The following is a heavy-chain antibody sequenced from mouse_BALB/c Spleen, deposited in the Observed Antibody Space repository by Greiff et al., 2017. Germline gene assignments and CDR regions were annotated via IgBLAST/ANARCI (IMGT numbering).Heavy chain of an antibody. J-gene: IGHJ3*01. Sequence: QVQLKESGAELMKPGASVKISCKATGYTFSSYWIEWVKQRPGHGLEWIGEILPGSGSTNYNEKFKGKATFTADTSSNTAYMQLSSLTSEDSAVYYCARRGYYRYDGFAYWGQGTLVTVSA. CDR3: ARRGYYRYDGFAY. CDR1: GYTFSSYW. CDR2: ILPGSGST. V-gene: IGHV1-9*01. D-gene: IGHD2-14*01.